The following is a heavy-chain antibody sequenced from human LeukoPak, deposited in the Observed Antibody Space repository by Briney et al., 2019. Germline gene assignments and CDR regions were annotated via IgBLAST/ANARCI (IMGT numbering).Heavy chain of an antibody. CDR3: ARDGSITMIPFGI. CDR2: VNPNSGGT. V-gene: IGHV1-2*06. D-gene: IGHD3-22*01. CDR1: GYTFTGYY. Sequence: ASVKVSCKASGYTFTGYYMHWVRQAPGQGLEWMGRVNPNSGGTNYAQKFQGRVTMTRDTSISTAYMELSRLRSDDTAVYYCARDGSITMIPFGIWGQGTMVTVSS. J-gene: IGHJ3*02.